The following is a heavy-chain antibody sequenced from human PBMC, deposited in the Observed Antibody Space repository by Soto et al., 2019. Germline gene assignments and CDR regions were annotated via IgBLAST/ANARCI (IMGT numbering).Heavy chain of an antibody. CDR2: MNPNSGNA. D-gene: IGHD3-16*01. V-gene: IGHV1-8*01. CDR3: ARGVRGGYYYYMDV. CDR1: GYTFTSYD. J-gene: IGHJ6*03. Sequence: ASVKVSCKASGYTFTSYDINWVRQATGQGLEWMGWMNPNSGNAGYAQKFQGRVTMTRNTSISTAYMELRSLRSEDTAVYYCARGVRGGYYYYMDVWGKGTTVTVSS.